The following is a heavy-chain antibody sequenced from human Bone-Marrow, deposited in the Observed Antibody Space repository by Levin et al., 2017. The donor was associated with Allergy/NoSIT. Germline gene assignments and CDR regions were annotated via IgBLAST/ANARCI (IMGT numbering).Heavy chain of an antibody. V-gene: IGHV4-31*03. CDR3: ARAWSVADRPHNCFDT. J-gene: IGHJ5*02. CDR1: GGSIRSAGFY. Sequence: SQTLSLTCTVSGGSIRSAGFYWSWIRQHPGKGLEWIGYLYYNGNTYYNPSLKGRIAMSVDRSRNHFSLNLNSVTAADTAVYYCARAWSVADRPHNCFDTWGQGTLVTVSS. D-gene: IGHD6-6*01. CDR2: LYYNGNT.